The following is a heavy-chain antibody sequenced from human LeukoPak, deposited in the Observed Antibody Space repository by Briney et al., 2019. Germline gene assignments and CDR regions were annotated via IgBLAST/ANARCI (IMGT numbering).Heavy chain of an antibody. CDR1: GFTLSSHC. CDR3: AIRKQQVVPPRAYPYYYGMDV. CDR2: IIGSGGNT. J-gene: IGHJ6*02. V-gene: IGHV3-23*01. Sequence: PGGSLRLSCAASGFTLSSHCMSWVRQAPGKGLEWDSSIIGSGGNTYYADSVKGRFTISRDKSKNTLYLLMISLRAEDTAVYYCAIRKQQVVPPRAYPYYYGMDVWGQGTTVTVSS. D-gene: IGHD6-13*01.